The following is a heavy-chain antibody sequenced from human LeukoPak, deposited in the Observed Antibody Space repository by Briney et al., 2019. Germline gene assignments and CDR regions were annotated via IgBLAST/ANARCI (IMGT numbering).Heavy chain of an antibody. J-gene: IGHJ4*02. Sequence: PGGSLRLSCAASGFTFSNFGIHWVRQAPGKGLEWVSFIVFDGSKKFYADSVKGRFTISRDNSKNTLYLQMNSLRAEDTAVYYCARAYSSGWSIDYWGQGTLVTVSS. CDR2: IVFDGSKK. CDR1: GFTFSNFG. D-gene: IGHD6-19*01. V-gene: IGHV3-30*02. CDR3: ARAYSSGWSIDY.